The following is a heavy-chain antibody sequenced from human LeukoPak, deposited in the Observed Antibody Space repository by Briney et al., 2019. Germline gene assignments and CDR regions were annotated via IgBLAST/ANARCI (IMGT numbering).Heavy chain of an antibody. Sequence: PGGSLRLSCADSGFTFRLYTMAWVRQAPGKGLERVAVISNDGSNIYYADSVKGRFTISRDNSKNTLYFQMNSLKSEDTALYFCARLNNWNDGALDIWGQGTMGPVSS. D-gene: IGHD1-20*01. CDR2: ISNDGSNI. CDR1: GFTFRLYT. CDR3: ARLNNWNDGALDI. V-gene: IGHV3-30*14. J-gene: IGHJ3*02.